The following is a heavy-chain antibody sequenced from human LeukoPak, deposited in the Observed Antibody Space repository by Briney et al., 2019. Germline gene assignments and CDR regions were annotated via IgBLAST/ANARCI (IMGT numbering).Heavy chain of an antibody. CDR2: ISSSSSTI. V-gene: IGHV3-48*01. CDR1: GFTFNNYY. D-gene: IGHD3-10*01. CDR3: AKAGGSGSYYNHMDY. Sequence: GGSLRLSCAASGFTFNNYYMSWVRQAPGKGLECVSCISSSSSTIYYADSVKGRFTISRDKAKNSLYLQMNSLRAEDTALYYCAKAGGSGSYYNHMDYWGQGTLVTVSS. J-gene: IGHJ4*02.